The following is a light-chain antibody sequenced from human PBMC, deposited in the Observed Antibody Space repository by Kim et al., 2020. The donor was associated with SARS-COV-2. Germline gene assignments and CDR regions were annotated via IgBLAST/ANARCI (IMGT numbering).Light chain of an antibody. V-gene: IGLV3-1*01. Sequence: VSPGQTASITCSGDKLGNKYVCWYQQKPGQSPVLVIYRDSKRPSGIPERFSGSNSGNTATLTISGTQAMDEADYYCQAWDSSTVVFGGGTQLTVL. CDR3: QAWDSSTVV. J-gene: IGLJ2*01. CDR1: KLGNKY. CDR2: RDS.